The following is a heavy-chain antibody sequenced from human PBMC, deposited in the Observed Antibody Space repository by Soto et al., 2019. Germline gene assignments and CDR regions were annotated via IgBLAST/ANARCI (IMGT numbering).Heavy chain of an antibody. Sequence: GASVKVSCKASGYTFSSNSIHWVRQAPGQGLEWMGWITPFNGDTSYAQKFQGRVTMTRNTSISTAYMELSSLRSEDTAVYYCARGGPAYYDFWSGYYHYYYYGMDVWGQGTTVTVSS. CDR1: GYTFSSNS. CDR2: ITPFNGDT. CDR3: ARGGPAYYDFWSGYYHYYYYGMDV. V-gene: IGHV1-8*02. J-gene: IGHJ6*02. D-gene: IGHD3-3*01.